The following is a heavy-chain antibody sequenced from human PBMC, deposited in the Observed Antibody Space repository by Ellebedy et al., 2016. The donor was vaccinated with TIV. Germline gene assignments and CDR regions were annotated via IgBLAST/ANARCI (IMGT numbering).Heavy chain of an antibody. CDR1: GFYW. D-gene: IGHD6-19*01. Sequence: GESLKISCAGSGFYWMHWVRQAPGKGLVWVSRINPEETTTNYADSVRGRFAISRDNSKNTLYLQMNSLRAEDTAVYYCARDSSGWQVDWGQGTLVTVSS. V-gene: IGHV3-74*01. CDR2: INPEETTT. CDR3: ARDSSGWQVD. J-gene: IGHJ4*02.